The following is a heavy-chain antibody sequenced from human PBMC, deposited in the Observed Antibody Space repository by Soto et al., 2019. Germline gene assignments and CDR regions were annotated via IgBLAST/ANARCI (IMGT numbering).Heavy chain of an antibody. CDR2: ISGSGGST. CDR1: GFTFSNAW. D-gene: IGHD6-13*01. V-gene: IGHV3-23*01. CDR3: AKRSGSSSWYPFDY. J-gene: IGHJ4*02. Sequence: GGSLRLSCAAYGFTFSNAWMNWVRQAPGKGLEWVSSISGSGGSTYYADSVKGRFSISRDNSKNTLYVQMNSLRVEDTAVYYCAKRSGSSSWYPFDYWGQGTLVTVSS.